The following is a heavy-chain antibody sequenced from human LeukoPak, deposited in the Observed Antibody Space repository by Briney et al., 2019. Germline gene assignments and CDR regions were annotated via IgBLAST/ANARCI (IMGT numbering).Heavy chain of an antibody. CDR2: IYYSGST. J-gene: IGHJ4*02. Sequence: SETLSLTCTVSGGSISSYYWSWIRQPPGKGLEWIGYIYYSGSTNYSPSLKSRVTISVDTSKNQFSLKLSSVTAADTAVYYCARAGTGSDYWGQGTLVTVSS. D-gene: IGHD3-10*01. V-gene: IGHV4-59*01. CDR1: GGSISSYY. CDR3: ARAGTGSDY.